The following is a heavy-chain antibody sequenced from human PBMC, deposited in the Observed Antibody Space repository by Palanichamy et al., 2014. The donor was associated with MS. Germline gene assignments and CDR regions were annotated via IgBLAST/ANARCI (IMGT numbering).Heavy chain of an antibody. J-gene: IGHJ6*03. CDR3: ARVALYSDYGYYYYMDV. Sequence: EVQLVESGGGLVQPGGSLRLSCAASGFTFSSYSMNWVRQAPGKGLEWVSYISSSSRTIYYADSVKGRFTISRDNAKNSLYLQMNSLRDEDTAVYYCARVALYSDYGYYYYMDVWGKGTTVTVSS. CDR2: ISSSSRTI. V-gene: IGHV3-48*02. CDR1: GFTFSSYS. D-gene: IGHD4-11*01.